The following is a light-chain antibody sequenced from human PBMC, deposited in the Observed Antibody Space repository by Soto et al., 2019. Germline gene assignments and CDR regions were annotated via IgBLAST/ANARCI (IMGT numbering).Light chain of an antibody. V-gene: IGKV3-20*01. Sequence: EIVLTQFPGTLSLSPGERATLSCTASQTVSNNYLAWYQQKVGQAPRLLIYGVSNRATGIPDRFNAGGSGTDFTLTISRLEAEDFAVYYCQKYRRSPYTFGQGTKLEIK. CDR3: QKYRRSPYT. CDR1: QTVSNNY. CDR2: GVS. J-gene: IGKJ2*01.